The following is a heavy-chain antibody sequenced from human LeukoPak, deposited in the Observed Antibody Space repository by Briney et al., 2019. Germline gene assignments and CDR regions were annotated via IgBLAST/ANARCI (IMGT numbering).Heavy chain of an antibody. Sequence: GGSLRLSCAASGFTVSSNYMSWVRQAPGKGLEWVSAISGSGGSTYYADSVKGRFTISRDNSKNTLYLQMNSLRAEDTAVYYCAKGFSGWYYSFDYWGQGTLVTVSS. V-gene: IGHV3-23*01. D-gene: IGHD6-19*01. J-gene: IGHJ4*02. CDR2: ISGSGGST. CDR1: GFTVSSNY. CDR3: AKGFSGWYYSFDY.